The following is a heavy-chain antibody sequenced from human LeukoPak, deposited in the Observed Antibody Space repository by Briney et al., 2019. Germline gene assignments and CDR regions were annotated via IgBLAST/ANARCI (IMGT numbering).Heavy chain of an antibody. Sequence: GGSLRLSCGASGFTFSSYSMNWVRQAPGKGLEWVSYISGSTGTIYYADSVTGRFTIFRDNANNSLFLQMNSLRAEDSAIYYCARGSGAAGRVYYFDYWGQGTLATVSS. CDR1: GFTFSSYS. CDR2: ISGSTGTI. J-gene: IGHJ4*02. CDR3: ARGSGAAGRVYYFDY. D-gene: IGHD6-13*01. V-gene: IGHV3-48*01.